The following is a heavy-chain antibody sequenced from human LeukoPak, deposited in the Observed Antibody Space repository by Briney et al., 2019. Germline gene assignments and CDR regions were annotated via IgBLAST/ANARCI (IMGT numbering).Heavy chain of an antibody. V-gene: IGHV3-23*01. CDR1: GFTFSSYA. D-gene: IGHD1-26*01. J-gene: IGHJ4*02. CDR3: AKEGSRVGATTRYY. CDR2: ISGSGGST. Sequence: GGSLRLSCAASGFTFSSYAMSWVRQAPGKGLEWVSAISGSGGSTYYADSVKGRFTISRDNSKNTLYLQMNSLRAEDTAVFYCAKEGSRVGATTRYYRGQGTLVTVSS.